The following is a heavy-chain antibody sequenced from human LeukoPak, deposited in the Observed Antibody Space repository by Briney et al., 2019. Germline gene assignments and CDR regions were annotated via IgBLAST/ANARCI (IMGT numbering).Heavy chain of an antibody. Sequence: GGSLRLSCGASGFTFSSYGMHGVRQAPGKGLEWVAVISYDGSNKYYADSVKGRFTISRDNSKNTLYLQMNSLRAEDTAVYYSTNSRYGGYPFDYWGQGTLVTVPS. V-gene: IGHV3-30*18. CDR2: ISYDGSNK. J-gene: IGHJ4*02. CDR1: GFTFSSYG. D-gene: IGHD5-12*01. CDR3: TNSRYGGYPFDY.